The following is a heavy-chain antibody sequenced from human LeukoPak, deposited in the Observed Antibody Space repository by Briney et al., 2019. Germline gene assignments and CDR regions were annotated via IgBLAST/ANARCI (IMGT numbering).Heavy chain of an antibody. CDR2: INHSGST. D-gene: IGHD2-8*02. Sequence: SETLSLTCAVYGGSFSGYYWTWIRQPPGKGLEWIGEINHSGSTNYNPSLKSRVTISVHTSKNQFSLKLSSVTAADTAVYYCARGVVYANNWFDPWGQGTLVTVSS. CDR3: ARGVVYANNWFDP. CDR1: GGSFSGYY. J-gene: IGHJ5*02. V-gene: IGHV4-34*01.